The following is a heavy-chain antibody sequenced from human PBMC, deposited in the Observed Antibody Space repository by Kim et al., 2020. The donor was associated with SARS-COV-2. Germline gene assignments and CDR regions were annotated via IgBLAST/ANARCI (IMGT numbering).Heavy chain of an antibody. CDR3: ARDSKRFYCGGDCYTDPVRY. V-gene: IGHV1-46*01. J-gene: IGHJ4*02. CDR1: GYTFTSYY. CDR2: INPSGGST. D-gene: IGHD2-21*02. Sequence: ASVKVSCKASGYTFTSYYMHWVRQAPGQGLEWMGIINPSGGSTSYAQKFQGRVTMTTDTSTSTAYMELRSLRSDDTAVYYCARDSKRFYCGGDCYTDPVRYWGQGTLVTVSS.